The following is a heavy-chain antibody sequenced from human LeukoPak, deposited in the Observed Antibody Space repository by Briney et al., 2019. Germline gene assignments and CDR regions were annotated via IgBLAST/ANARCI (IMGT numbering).Heavy chain of an antibody. CDR1: GGSISSYY. CDR2: IYYSGST. CDR3: ARDGIVDILTGYYIPSYWFL. D-gene: IGHD3-9*01. Sequence: SETLSLTCTVSGGSISSYYWSWIRQPPGKGLEWIGYIYYSGSTYYNPSLKSRVTISVDTSKNQFSLKLSSVTAADTAVYYCARDGIVDILTGYYIPSYWFLWGQGTLVTVSS. V-gene: IGHV4-59*12. J-gene: IGHJ4*02.